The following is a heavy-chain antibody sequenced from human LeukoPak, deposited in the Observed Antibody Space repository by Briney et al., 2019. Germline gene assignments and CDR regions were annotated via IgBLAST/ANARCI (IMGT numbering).Heavy chain of an antibody. D-gene: IGHD4-17*01. V-gene: IGHV4-61*05. Sequence: SSETLSLTCTVSGGSISSSSYYWGWIRQPPGKGLEWIGYIYYSGSTNYNPSLRSRVTISVDTSKNQFSLKLSSVTAADTAVYYCARGGNYGDYDGYFDYWGQGTLVTVSS. CDR3: ARGGNYGDYDGYFDY. J-gene: IGHJ4*02. CDR2: IYYSGST. CDR1: GGSISSSSYY.